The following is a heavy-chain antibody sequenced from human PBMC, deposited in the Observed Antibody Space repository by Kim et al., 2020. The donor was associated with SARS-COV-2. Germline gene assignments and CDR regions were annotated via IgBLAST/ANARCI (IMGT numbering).Heavy chain of an antibody. V-gene: IGHV1-18*01. D-gene: IGHD2-21*02. CDR3: ARLVGVTAIPGWFDP. J-gene: IGHJ5*02. Sequence: AQKLQGRLTMTTDTSTRAAYMELGSLRSDDTAVYYCARLVGVTAIPGWFDPWGQGTLVTVSS.